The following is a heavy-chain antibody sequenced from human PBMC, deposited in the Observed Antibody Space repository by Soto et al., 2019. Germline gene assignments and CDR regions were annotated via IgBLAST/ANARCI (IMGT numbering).Heavy chain of an antibody. D-gene: IGHD3-22*01. Sequence: QVQLVQSGAEVKKPGASVKVSCKVSGYTLTELSMHWVRQAPGKGLEWMGGFDPEDGETIYAQKFQGRVTMTEDTSTDTAYMDLSSLISEDTVLYYCATASRLGGYDTSGYYFRWGYFDPWGRGTLVTVPS. CDR3: ATASRLGGYDTSGYYFRWGYFDP. CDR2: FDPEDGET. V-gene: IGHV1-24*01. J-gene: IGHJ2*01. CDR1: GYTLTELS.